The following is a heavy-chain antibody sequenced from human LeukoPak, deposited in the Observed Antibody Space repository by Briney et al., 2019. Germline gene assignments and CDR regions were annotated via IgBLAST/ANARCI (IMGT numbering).Heavy chain of an antibody. CDR1: GFTFSSYA. Sequence: GGSLRLSCAASGFTFSSYAMSWVRQAPGKGLEWVSAISGSGGSTYYADSVKGRFTISRDNSKNTLYLQMNSLRAEDTAVYYCAKPSLPMTTVTPFDYWGQGTLVTVSS. CDR2: ISGSGGST. D-gene: IGHD4-17*01. CDR3: AKPSLPMTTVTPFDY. V-gene: IGHV3-23*01. J-gene: IGHJ4*02.